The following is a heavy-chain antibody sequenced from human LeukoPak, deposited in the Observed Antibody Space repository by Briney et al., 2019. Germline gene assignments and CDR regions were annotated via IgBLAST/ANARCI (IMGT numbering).Heavy chain of an antibody. J-gene: IGHJ6*02. CDR3: ASAGFSRTYYYYGMDV. V-gene: IGHV1-69*04. Sequence: SVKVSCKASGGTFSSYAISWVRQAPGQGLEWMGRIIPILGIANYAQKFQGRVTITADKSTSTAYMELSSLRSEDTAVYYCASAGFSRTYYYYGMDVWGQGTTVTVSS. CDR1: GGTFSSYA. CDR2: IIPILGIA. D-gene: IGHD2/OR15-2a*01.